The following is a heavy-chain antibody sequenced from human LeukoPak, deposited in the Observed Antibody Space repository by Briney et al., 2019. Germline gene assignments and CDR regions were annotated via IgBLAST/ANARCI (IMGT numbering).Heavy chain of an antibody. CDR1: GYTFTNYD. J-gene: IGHJ4*02. CDR3: ARGLRREQQLMRAFDY. V-gene: IGHV1-8*01. Sequence: ASVRVSCKASGYTFTNYDINWVRQASGQGLEWMGWMNPNSGNTGSAQKFQGRVTMTSNTSISTAYMELSSLRSEDTAVYYCARGLRREQQLMRAFDYWGQGTPVTVSS. CDR2: MNPNSGNT. D-gene: IGHD6-13*01.